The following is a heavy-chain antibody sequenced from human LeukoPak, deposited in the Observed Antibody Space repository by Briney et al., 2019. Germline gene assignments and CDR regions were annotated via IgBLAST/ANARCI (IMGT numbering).Heavy chain of an antibody. Sequence: SQTLSLTCAISGDSVSRDTAAWNWVRQSPSRGLEWLGRTYYRPKWYNDYAVSVKSRITINPDTSKNQFSLQLNSVTPEDTAVYYCARDRGGSSWYYFDNWGQGSLSPSPQ. V-gene: IGHV6-1*01. CDR2: TYYRPKWYN. CDR3: ARDRGGSSWYYFDN. D-gene: IGHD6-13*01. J-gene: IGHJ4*02. CDR1: GDSVSRDTAA.